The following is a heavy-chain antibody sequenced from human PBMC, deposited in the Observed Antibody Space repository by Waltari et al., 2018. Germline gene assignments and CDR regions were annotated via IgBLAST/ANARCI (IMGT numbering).Heavy chain of an antibody. CDR3: AINQY. J-gene: IGHJ4*02. V-gene: IGHV3-7*01. CDR2: IKPDGSEK. Sequence: EVQLVESGGGLVQPGGSLRLSCVVSGINFSNYWMNLVRQAPGKGLEWVANIKPDGSEKYYVDSVKGRLTISRDNAKNSLFLQMNSLSVDDTGVYYCAINQYWGQGTLVTVSS. CDR1: GINFSNYW.